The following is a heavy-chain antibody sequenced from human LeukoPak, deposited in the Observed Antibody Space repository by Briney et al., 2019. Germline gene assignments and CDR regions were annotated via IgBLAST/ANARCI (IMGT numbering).Heavy chain of an antibody. J-gene: IGHJ4*02. D-gene: IGHD3-3*01. CDR3: ARVSRSWSGYYPYYFDY. CDR2: IYYSGST. V-gene: IGHV4-59*01. Sequence: SETLSLTCTVSGGSISSYYWSWIRQPPGKGLEWNGYIYYSGSTNYNPSLKSRVTISVDTSKNQFSLKLSSVTAADTAVYYCARVSRSWSGYYPYYFDYWGQGTLVTVSS. CDR1: GGSISSYY.